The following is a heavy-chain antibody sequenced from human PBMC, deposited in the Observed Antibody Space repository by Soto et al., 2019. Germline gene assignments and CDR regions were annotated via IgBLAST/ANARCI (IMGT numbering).Heavy chain of an antibody. CDR2: IYYSGNT. J-gene: IGHJ6*02. Sequence: SETLSLTCSVSGGSISSGYYYWSWIRKPPGKVLEWIGNIYYSGNTYYNPSLKSLLIRSIDTSKIQFSLKVGSVTAADTAVYYCASSSVYGMDVWGQGTTVT. D-gene: IGHD3-10*01. CDR1: GGSISSGYYY. CDR3: ASSSVYGMDV. V-gene: IGHV4-30-4*01.